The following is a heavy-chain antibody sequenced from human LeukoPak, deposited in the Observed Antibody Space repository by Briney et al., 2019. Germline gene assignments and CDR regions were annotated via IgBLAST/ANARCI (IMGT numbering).Heavy chain of an antibody. CDR2: IYPGDSDT. D-gene: IGHD2-8*02. Sequence: GESLKISCKASGYSFTNYWIGWVRQMPGKGLEWMGIIYPGDSDTKYSPSFQGQVTISADKSISTAYLQWSSLKASDTAMYYCARRGVELVHAFDVWGQGTMVTVSS. J-gene: IGHJ3*01. CDR3: ARRGVELVHAFDV. CDR1: GYSFTNYW. V-gene: IGHV5-51*01.